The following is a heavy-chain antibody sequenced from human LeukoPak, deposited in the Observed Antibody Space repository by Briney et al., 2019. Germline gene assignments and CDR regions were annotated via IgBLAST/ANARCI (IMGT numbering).Heavy chain of an antibody. D-gene: IGHD3-3*01. CDR2: IYHTGTT. CDR1: GGSITSYY. J-gene: IGHJ6*02. Sequence: SETLSLTCTVSGGSITSYYWSWIRQPPGKGLEWIGYIYHTGTTNYNPSLKSRVTISVDTSKNHFSLRLSSVTAADTAVYYCARGKSHYDFWSGQGGRRYYYGMDVWGQGTTVTVSS. CDR3: ARGKSHYDFWSGQGGRRYYYGMDV. V-gene: IGHV4-59*12.